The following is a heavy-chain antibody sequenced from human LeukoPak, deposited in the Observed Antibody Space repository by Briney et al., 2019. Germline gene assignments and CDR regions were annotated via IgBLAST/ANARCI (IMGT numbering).Heavy chain of an antibody. CDR1: GFTFSSYA. CDR2: ISGSGGST. V-gene: IGHV3-23*01. J-gene: IGHJ3*02. Sequence: PGGSLRLSCAAPGFTFSSYAMSWVRQAPGKGLEWVSAISGSGGSTYYEDSVKGRFTISRDNPQNTLYLQMTSLRAEDTAVYFCAKDTIRGNGVYDPFDIWGQGTKVTASS. CDR3: AKDTIRGNGVYDPFDI. D-gene: IGHD2/OR15-2a*01.